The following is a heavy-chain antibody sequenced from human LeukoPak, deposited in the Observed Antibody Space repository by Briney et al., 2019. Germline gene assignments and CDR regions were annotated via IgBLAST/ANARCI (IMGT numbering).Heavy chain of an antibody. J-gene: IGHJ6*02. CDR1: GYTFTGYY. CDR2: INPNSGGT. CDR3: ARDFRDYYDSSGSNYYYYGMDV. Sequence: GASVKVSCKASGYTFTGYYMHWVRQAPGQGLEWMGWINPNSGGTNYAQKFQGRVTMTRDTSISTAYMELSRLRSDDTAVYYCARDFRDYYDSSGSNYYYYGMDVWGQGTTVTVSS. D-gene: IGHD3-22*01. V-gene: IGHV1-2*02.